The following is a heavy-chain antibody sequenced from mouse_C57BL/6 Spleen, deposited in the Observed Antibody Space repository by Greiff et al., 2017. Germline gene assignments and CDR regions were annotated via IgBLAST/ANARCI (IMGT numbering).Heavy chain of an antibody. D-gene: IGHD2-4*01. CDR2: IYPGNGDT. J-gene: IGHJ3*01. CDR1: GYTFTSYW. V-gene: IGHV1-5*01. Sequence: VQLQQSGTVLVRPGASVKMSCKTSGYTFTSYWMPWVKQRPGQGLEWIGAIYPGNGDTSYNKKFKGKARLTADTSTSTAYMELSSLTNEDSAVYCCRRGYYDYDGAGFGYWGKGALVTVSA. CDR3: RRGYYDYDGAGFGY.